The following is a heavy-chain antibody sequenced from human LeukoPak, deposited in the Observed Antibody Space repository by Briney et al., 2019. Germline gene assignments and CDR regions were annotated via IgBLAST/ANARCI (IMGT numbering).Heavy chain of an antibody. V-gene: IGHV3-23*01. Sequence: GASLRLSCAASGFTFTSYSMSWVRQAPGKGLEWVSTISGGGVTTYYADSVKGRFTISRDNAKNTVYLQMNSLRAEDTAIYYCATPLTAVATFHRLDYWGQGTLVTVSS. CDR1: GFTFTSYS. J-gene: IGHJ4*02. D-gene: IGHD4-23*01. CDR2: ISGGGVTT. CDR3: ATPLTAVATFHRLDY.